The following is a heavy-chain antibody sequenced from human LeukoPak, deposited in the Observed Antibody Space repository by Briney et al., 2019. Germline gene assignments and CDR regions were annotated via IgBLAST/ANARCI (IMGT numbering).Heavy chain of an antibody. CDR3: ARDNCSGGDCYPYYYYGMDV. V-gene: IGHV3-74*03. CDR1: GFTFNRYW. Sequence: GGSLRLSCAASGFTFNRYWMHWVRQAPGKGLVWVSRISPDGNSATYADSVKGRFTISRDNAKNTLYLQMNSLRAEDSAVYYCARDNCSGGDCYPYYYYGMDVWAKGPRSPSP. CDR2: ISPDGNSA. J-gene: IGHJ6*02. D-gene: IGHD2-21*02.